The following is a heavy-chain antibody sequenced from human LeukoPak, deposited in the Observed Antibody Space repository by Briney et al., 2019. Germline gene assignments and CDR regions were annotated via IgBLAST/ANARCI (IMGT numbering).Heavy chain of an antibody. CDR2: IYWNDDK. Sequence: SGPTLVNPTQTLTLTCTFSGFSLSTSGVGVGWVRQPPGKALEWLALIYWNDDKRYSPSLKSRLTITKDTSKNQVVLTMTNMDPVDTATYYCAPTHTGIAVAGKLEHYFDYWGQGTLVTVSS. CDR1: GFSLSTSGVG. J-gene: IGHJ4*02. CDR3: APTHTGIAVAGKLEHYFDY. V-gene: IGHV2-5*01. D-gene: IGHD6-19*01.